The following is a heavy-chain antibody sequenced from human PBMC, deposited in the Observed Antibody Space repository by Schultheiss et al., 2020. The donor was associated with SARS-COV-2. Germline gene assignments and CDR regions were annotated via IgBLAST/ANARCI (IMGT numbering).Heavy chain of an antibody. CDR2: ISGSGGST. J-gene: IGHJ4*02. Sequence: GGSLRLSCAASGFTFSSYAMSWVRQAPGKGLEWVSAISGSGGSTYYADSVKGRFTISRDNSKNTLYLQMNSLRAEDTAVYYCARDRSIAARKSRVTAIPVDWGQGTLVTVSS. V-gene: IGHV3-23*01. CDR3: ARDRSIAARKSRVTAIPVD. CDR1: GFTFSSYA. D-gene: IGHD2-21*02.